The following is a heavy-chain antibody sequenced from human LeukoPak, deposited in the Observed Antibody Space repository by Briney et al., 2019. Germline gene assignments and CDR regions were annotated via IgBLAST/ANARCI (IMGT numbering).Heavy chain of an antibody. V-gene: IGHV3-53*01. Sequence: PGGSLRLSCAASGFTVSSNYMSWVRQAPGKGLEWVSVIYSGGSTYYADSVKGRFTISRDNSKNTLYLQMNSLRAEDTAVYYCAKDVLRFLEWLPYYFDYWGQGTLVTVSS. CDR1: GFTVSSNY. CDR3: AKDVLRFLEWLPYYFDY. D-gene: IGHD3-3*01. J-gene: IGHJ4*02. CDR2: IYSGGST.